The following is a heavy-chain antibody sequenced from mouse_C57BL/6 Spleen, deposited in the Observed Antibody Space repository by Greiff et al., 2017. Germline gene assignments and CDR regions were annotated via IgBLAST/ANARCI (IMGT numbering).Heavy chain of an antibody. CDR3: ARDGYDYDSFAY. V-gene: IGHV3-6*01. Sequence: EVQLQESGPGLVKPSQSLSLTCSVTGYSITSGYYWNWIRQFPGNKLEWMGYISYYGSNNYHPSLKTRISITRDTSKNQFFLKLNSVTTEDTATYYCARDGYDYDSFAYWGQGTLVTGAA. CDR1: GYSITSGYY. CDR2: ISYYGSN. J-gene: IGHJ3*01. D-gene: IGHD2-4*01.